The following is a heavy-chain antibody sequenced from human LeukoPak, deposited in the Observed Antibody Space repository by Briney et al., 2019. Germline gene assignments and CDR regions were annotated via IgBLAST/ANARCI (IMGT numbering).Heavy chain of an antibody. CDR3: GVRSLENYDAFDI. V-gene: IGHV1-18*01. D-gene: IGHD1-1*01. CDR2: ISAYNGNT. Sequence: ASVKVSCKASGYTFTSYGISWVRQAPGQGLEWMGWISAYNGNTNYAQKLQGRVTMTTDTSTSTAYMELRSLRSDDTAVYYCGVRSLENYDAFDIWGQGTMVTVSS. CDR1: GYTFTSYG. J-gene: IGHJ3*02.